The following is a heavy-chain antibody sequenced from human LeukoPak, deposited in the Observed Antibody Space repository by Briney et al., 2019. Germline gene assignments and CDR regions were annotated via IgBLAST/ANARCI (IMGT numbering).Heavy chain of an antibody. D-gene: IGHD1-26*01. CDR2: IYYSGST. CDR3: ARARGVVGATTSFDY. J-gene: IGHJ4*02. CDR1: GGSISSSSYY. Sequence: SETLSLTCTVSGGSISSSSYYWGWVRQPPGKGLEYIGNIYYSGSTYYNPSLKSRVTMSVDTSKNQFSLKLTSVTAADTAVYYCARARGVVGATTSFDYWGQGTLVTVSS. V-gene: IGHV4-39*07.